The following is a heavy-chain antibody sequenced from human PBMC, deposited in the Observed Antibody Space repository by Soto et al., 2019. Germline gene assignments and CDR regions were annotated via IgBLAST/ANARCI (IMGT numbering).Heavy chain of an antibody. V-gene: IGHV1-2*04. CDR2: INPNSGGT. CDR1: GYTFTGYY. J-gene: IGHJ6*02. CDR3: AREGRHITMVRGVNFYGMDV. D-gene: IGHD3-10*01. Sequence: GASVKVPCKASGYTFTGYYMHWVRQAPGQGLEWMGWINPNSGGTNYAQKFQGWVTMTRDTSISTAYMELSRLRSDDTAVYYCAREGRHITMVRGVNFYGMDVWGQGTTVTVSS.